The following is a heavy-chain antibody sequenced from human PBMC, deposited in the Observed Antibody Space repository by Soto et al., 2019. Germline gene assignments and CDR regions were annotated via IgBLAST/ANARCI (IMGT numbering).Heavy chain of an antibody. Sequence: SETLSLTCAVYGGSFSGYYWSWIRQPPGKGLEWIGEINHSGSTNYNPSLKSRVTISVDTSKNQFSLKLSSVTAADTAVYYCARPDTYYYDSSGYYSYWGQGTLVTVSS. V-gene: IGHV4-34*01. CDR1: GGSFSGYY. CDR3: ARPDTYYYDSSGYYSY. J-gene: IGHJ4*02. CDR2: INHSGST. D-gene: IGHD3-22*01.